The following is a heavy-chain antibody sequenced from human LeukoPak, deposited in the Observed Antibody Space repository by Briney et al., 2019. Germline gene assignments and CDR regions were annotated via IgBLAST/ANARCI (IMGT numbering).Heavy chain of an antibody. D-gene: IGHD3-22*01. Sequence: PSETLSLTCTVSGDSISSYNWCWIRQPPGKGLEWIGYIYYSGSTNFNPSLNNRVTILVATSKNQFSIKLSSVTAAEPAVYYCARDSSGYYRIDYWGQGTLVTVSS. CDR2: IYYSGST. CDR3: ARDSSGYYRIDY. V-gene: IGHV4-59*01. J-gene: IGHJ4*02. CDR1: GDSISSYN.